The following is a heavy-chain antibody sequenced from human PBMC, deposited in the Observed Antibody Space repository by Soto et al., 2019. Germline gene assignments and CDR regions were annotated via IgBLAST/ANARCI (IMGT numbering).Heavy chain of an antibody. Sequence: EVQLLESGGGLVQPGGSLRLSCAASGFTFSSYVMSWVRQAPGKGLEWVSAITSSGGGTYYADSVKGRFTISRDNSKNTLILQMNSLRAEDTAVYYCARDVTAARGEEVDYWGQGTLVTVSS. CDR1: GFTFSSYV. CDR3: ARDVTAARGEEVDY. CDR2: ITSSGGGT. V-gene: IGHV3-23*01. D-gene: IGHD6-6*01. J-gene: IGHJ4*02.